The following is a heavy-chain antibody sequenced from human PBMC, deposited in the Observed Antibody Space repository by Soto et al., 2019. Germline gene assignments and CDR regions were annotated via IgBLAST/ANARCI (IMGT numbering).Heavy chain of an antibody. CDR1: GGSISSSSYC. CDR3: MLGSGWKDFDY. V-gene: IGHV4-39*01. J-gene: IGHJ4*02. Sequence: PSETLPLTCTVSGGSISSSSYCWGWIRQPPGKGLEWIGNIYYTGSTYYNPSLKSRVTISVDTSKNQFSLKLSSVTAADTAVYYCMLGSGWKDFDYWGQGTLVTVSS. D-gene: IGHD3-22*01. CDR2: IYYTGST.